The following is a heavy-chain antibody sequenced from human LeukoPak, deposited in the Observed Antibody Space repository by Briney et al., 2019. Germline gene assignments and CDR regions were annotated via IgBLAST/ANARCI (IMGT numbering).Heavy chain of an antibody. D-gene: IGHD5-18*01. Sequence: SETLSLTCTVSGGSISSYYWSWIRQPPGKGLEWIGYIYYSGSTNYNSSLKSRVTISVDTSKNQFSLKLSSVTAADTAVYYCARTPLGYSYAIDYWGQGTLVTVSS. CDR3: ARTPLGYSYAIDY. CDR2: IYYSGST. J-gene: IGHJ4*02. CDR1: GGSISSYY. V-gene: IGHV4-59*01.